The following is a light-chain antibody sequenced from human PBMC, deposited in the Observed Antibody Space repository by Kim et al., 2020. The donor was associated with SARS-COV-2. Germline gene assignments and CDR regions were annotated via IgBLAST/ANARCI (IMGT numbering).Light chain of an antibody. J-gene: IGLJ2*01. CDR2: DVA. CDR3: CSYAGSNTFVV. CDR1: SSDVGGGNY. Sequence: SVTFSCTGTSSDVGGGNYVSWYQQHPDKAPTLIIYDVAKRPSGVPNRFSGSKSGNTASLTISGLQTEDEADYYCCSYAGSNTFVVFGGGTMLTVL. V-gene: IGLV2-11*01.